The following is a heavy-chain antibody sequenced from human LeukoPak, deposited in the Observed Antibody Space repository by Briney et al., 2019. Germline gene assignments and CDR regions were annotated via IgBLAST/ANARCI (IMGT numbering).Heavy chain of an antibody. CDR3: ATPYSGGYHGLDI. D-gene: IGHD1-26*01. CDR1: GGSISSSSYY. Sequence: PSETLSFTCTVSGGSISSSSYYWGWIRQPPGKGLEWIGSIYYSGATYYNPSLKSRVTISIDTSKNQFSLKLSSVTAADTAVYYCATPYSGGYHGLDIWGQGTMVTVSS. CDR2: IYYSGAT. J-gene: IGHJ3*02. V-gene: IGHV4-39*01.